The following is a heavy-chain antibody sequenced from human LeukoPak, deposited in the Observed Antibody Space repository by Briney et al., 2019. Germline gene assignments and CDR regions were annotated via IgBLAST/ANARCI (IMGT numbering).Heavy chain of an antibody. CDR2: IYYSGST. J-gene: IGHJ4*02. CDR1: GGSISSYY. Sequence: PSETLSLTCTVSGGSISSYYWSWIRQPPGRGLEWIGYIYYSGSTNYNPSLKSRVTISVDTSKNQFSLKLSSVTAADTAVYYCARQWYSSGWYNDYWGQGTLVTVSS. CDR3: ARQWYSSGWYNDY. D-gene: IGHD6-19*01. V-gene: IGHV4-59*08.